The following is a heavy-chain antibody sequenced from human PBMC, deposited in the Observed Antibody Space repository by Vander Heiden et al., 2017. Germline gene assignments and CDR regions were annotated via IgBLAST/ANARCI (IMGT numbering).Heavy chain of an antibody. CDR1: GFTFSSYA. Sequence: EVQLLESGGGLVQPGGSLRLSCAASGFTFSSYAMSWVRQAPGKGLEWVSAISGSGGSPYYAVSVKGRFTISRDNSKNTLYLQMKSMRAEDTAVYYYAKLSYGSLVDAFDIWGRGRMGTVYS. V-gene: IGHV3-23*01. J-gene: IGHJ3*02. CDR3: AKLSYGSLVDAFDI. D-gene: IGHD5-18*01. CDR2: ISGSGGSP.